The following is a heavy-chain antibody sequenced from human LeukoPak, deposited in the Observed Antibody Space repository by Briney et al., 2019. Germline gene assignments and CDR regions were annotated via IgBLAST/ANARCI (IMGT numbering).Heavy chain of an antibody. Sequence: PGGSLRLSCAASAFTFSSYSMNWVRQAPGKGLEWVAYISSSISIIYYADSVKGRFTISRDNAKNSLYLQLNSLRVEDTAVYYCARAPYGSDSGGGYFDYWGQGTLVTVSS. J-gene: IGHJ4*02. CDR3: ARAPYGSDSGGGYFDY. CDR1: AFTFSSYS. D-gene: IGHD4-17*01. CDR2: ISSSISII. V-gene: IGHV3-48*01.